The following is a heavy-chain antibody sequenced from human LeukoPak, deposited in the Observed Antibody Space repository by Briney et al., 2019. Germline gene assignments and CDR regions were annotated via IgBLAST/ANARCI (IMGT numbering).Heavy chain of an antibody. CDR1: GFTFSSYS. V-gene: IGHV3-21*01. J-gene: IGHJ5*01. Sequence: GSRRLSCAASGFTFSSYSMNWFRHAPGKGLEWGSSISSSSSDIYYAASVKGRFTSSRDNAKNSLYRQRNSGRVEDEAVYFCATDSSSTSCYTRFDSWGQGTLVTVSS. CDR3: ATDSSSTSCYTRFDS. CDR2: ISSSSSDI. D-gene: IGHD2-2*02.